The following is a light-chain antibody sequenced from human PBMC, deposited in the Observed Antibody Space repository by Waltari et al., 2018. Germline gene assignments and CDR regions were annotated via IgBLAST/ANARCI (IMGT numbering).Light chain of an antibody. J-gene: IGKJ1*01. CDR3: QQYYSDPKT. Sequence: DIVLPQSPDSLAVSLGERPTTSCKSSQGVFSRSSNKNHLAWYQQNPGQPPKLIAYWASTRESGVPVRFSASGSGTDFTLTISGLQAEDVAVYYCQQYYSDPKTFGQGTKVEIK. CDR2: WAS. CDR1: QGVFSRSSNKNH. V-gene: IGKV4-1*01.